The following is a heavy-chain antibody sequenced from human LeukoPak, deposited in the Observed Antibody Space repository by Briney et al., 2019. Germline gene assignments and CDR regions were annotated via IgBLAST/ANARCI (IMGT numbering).Heavy chain of an antibody. J-gene: IGHJ5*02. V-gene: IGHV4-59*01. CDR3: ARLNRYQPYWFDP. D-gene: IGHD2-2*01. CDR1: GGSISTYS. Sequence: SETLSLTCTVSGGSISTYSCSWVRQPPRKGLEWDGYIYYSGSTNYNPSLRSQVTILIDTSKNQFSLKLNSVTAADTAVYYCARLNRYQPYWFDPWGQGTLVTVSS. CDR2: IYYSGST.